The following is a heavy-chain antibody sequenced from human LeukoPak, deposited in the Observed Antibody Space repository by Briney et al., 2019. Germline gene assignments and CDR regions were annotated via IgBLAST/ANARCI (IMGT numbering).Heavy chain of an antibody. J-gene: IGHJ4*02. CDR1: GFTVSSNY. V-gene: IGHV3-66*02. Sequence: GGSLRLSCTASGFTVSSNYMSWVRQAPGKGLEWVSVIYSGGSTYYADSVKGRFTISRDNSKNTLYLQMNSLRAEDTAAYYCARSIAVAGSDYWGQGTLVTVSS. D-gene: IGHD6-19*01. CDR3: ARSIAVAGSDY. CDR2: IYSGGST.